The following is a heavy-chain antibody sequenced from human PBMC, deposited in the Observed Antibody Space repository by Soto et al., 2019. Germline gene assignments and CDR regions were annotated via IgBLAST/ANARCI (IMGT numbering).Heavy chain of an antibody. Sequence: PGESLKISYKGSGYSVTSYWIGRVRQMPGKGLEWMGIIYPGDSDTRYSPSFQGQVTISADKSISTAYLQWSSLKASDTAMYYCARRNHYDSSGYWGYNWFDPWGQGTLVIVSS. D-gene: IGHD3-22*01. V-gene: IGHV5-51*01. J-gene: IGHJ5*02. CDR2: IYPGDSDT. CDR1: GYSVTSYW. CDR3: ARRNHYDSSGYWGYNWFDP.